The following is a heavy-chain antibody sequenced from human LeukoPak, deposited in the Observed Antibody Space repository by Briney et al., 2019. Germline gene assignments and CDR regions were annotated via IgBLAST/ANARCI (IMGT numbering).Heavy chain of an antibody. CDR3: ARDPYSSSFFDC. CDR1: GFTFTTYE. D-gene: IGHD6-6*01. Sequence: GGSLRLSCVASGFTFTTYEMTWVRQAPGKGLEWVSHISSSGSATYYADSVKGRFTISRDNARESLYLQMSSLRAEDTALYYCARDPYSSSFFDCWGQGTLVTVSS. J-gene: IGHJ5*01. V-gene: IGHV3-48*03. CDR2: ISSSGSAT.